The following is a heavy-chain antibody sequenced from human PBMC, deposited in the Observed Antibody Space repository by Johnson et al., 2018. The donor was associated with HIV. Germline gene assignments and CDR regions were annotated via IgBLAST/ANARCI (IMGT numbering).Heavy chain of an antibody. CDR3: AREGAGEVRPGAVDI. V-gene: IGHV3-33*08. D-gene: IGHD3-10*01. CDR2: IWYDGTNK. CDR1: GFTVSSNY. J-gene: IGHJ3*02. Sequence: QVQLVESGGGLVQPGGSLRLSCAASGFTVSSNYMSWVRQAPGKGLEWVAVIWYDGTNKHFADSVKGRFTISRDNSKNTLYLQMNSLRAEDTAVYYCAREGAGEVRPGAVDIWGQGTMVTVSS.